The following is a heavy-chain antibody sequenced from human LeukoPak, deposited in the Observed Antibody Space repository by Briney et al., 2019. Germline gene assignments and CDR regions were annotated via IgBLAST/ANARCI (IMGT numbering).Heavy chain of an antibody. CDR2: ISYSAKT. CDR1: GVSMSLYY. V-gene: IGHV4-59*01. CDR3: VRVGRSLHWNPDF. D-gene: IGHD1-1*01. J-gene: IGHJ4*02. Sequence: RSGTLSLTCAVSGVSMSLYYWRYIRQPPGKGLVCIGFISYSAKTNCNPSLKSRVTQSVDMSKNQFSLKLTSVTAADTAVYYCVRVGRSLHWNPDFWGLGTLVTVSS.